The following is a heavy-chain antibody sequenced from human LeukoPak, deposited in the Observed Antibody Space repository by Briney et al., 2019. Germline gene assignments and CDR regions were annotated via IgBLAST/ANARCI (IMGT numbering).Heavy chain of an antibody. CDR3: ARDATPGYFDY. Sequence: PGGSLRLSCAASGFTVSSNYVSWVRQAPGKGLEWVSVIYSGGSTYYADSVKGRFTISRDNSKNTLYLRMNSLRAEDTAVYYCARDATPGYFDYWGQGTLVTVSS. CDR1: GFTVSSNY. J-gene: IGHJ4*02. V-gene: IGHV3-53*01. CDR2: IYSGGST.